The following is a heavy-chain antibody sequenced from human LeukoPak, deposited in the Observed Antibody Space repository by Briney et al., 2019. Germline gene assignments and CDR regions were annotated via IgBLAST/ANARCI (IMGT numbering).Heavy chain of an antibody. Sequence: PGGSLRLSCAASGFTFSSYWMHWVRQAPGKGLVWVSRINSDGSSTSYADSVKGRFTISRDNAKNTLYLQMNSLRAEDTAVYYCARDSGPGYIVLMVYAIRAFDIWGQGTMVTVSS. J-gene: IGHJ3*02. CDR3: ARDSGPGYIVLMVYAIRAFDI. D-gene: IGHD2-8*01. V-gene: IGHV3-74*01. CDR2: INSDGSST. CDR1: GFTFSSYW.